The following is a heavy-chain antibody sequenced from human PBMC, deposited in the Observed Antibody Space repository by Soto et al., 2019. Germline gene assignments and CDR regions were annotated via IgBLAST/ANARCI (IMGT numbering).Heavy chain of an antibody. Sequence: EVQLVESGGALVQPGGSLRLSCAASGFTFSDYWMHWVRQTPGKGLVWVSRIHSDGSSTRYADSVKGRFTISRDNAKRALYLQLTNLRAEEAAGYYCARACAYSETHFDRWGQGSLFTVSS. J-gene: IGHJ4*02. CDR2: IHSDGSST. CDR3: ARACAYSETHFDR. D-gene: IGHD2-21*01. CDR1: GFTFSDYW. V-gene: IGHV3-74*01.